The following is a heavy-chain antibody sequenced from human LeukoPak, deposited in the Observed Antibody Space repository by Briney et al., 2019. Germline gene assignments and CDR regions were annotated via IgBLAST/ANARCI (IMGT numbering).Heavy chain of an antibody. Sequence: ASLKVSCTASGYSFTNYGITWVRQAPGQRLEWMGWISAYNGNTNYAQKFQGRVTMTTDTSTSTAYMELRSLRSDDTAVYYCARDRRYSYGTDAFDIWGQGTMVTVSS. V-gene: IGHV1-18*01. CDR3: ARDRRYSYGTDAFDI. J-gene: IGHJ3*02. CDR2: ISAYNGNT. D-gene: IGHD5-18*01. CDR1: GYSFTNYG.